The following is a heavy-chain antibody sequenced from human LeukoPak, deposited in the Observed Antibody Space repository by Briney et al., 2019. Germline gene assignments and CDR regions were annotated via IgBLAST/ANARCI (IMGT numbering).Heavy chain of an antibody. J-gene: IGHJ5*02. V-gene: IGHV1-69*06. D-gene: IGHD3-10*01. CDR1: GGTFSSYA. Sequence: VASVKVSCKASGGTFSSYAISWVRQAPGQGLEWMGGIIPIFGTANYAQKFLGRVTITADKSTSTAYMELSSLRSEDTAVYYCARVEKYYGSGSYSNWFDPWGQGTLVTVSS. CDR2: IIPIFGTA. CDR3: ARVEKYYGSGSYSNWFDP.